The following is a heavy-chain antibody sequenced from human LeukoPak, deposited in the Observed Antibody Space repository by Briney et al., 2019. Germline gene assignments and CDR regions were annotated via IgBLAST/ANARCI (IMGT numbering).Heavy chain of an antibody. V-gene: IGHV3-7*01. CDR2: IRPDGCET. CDR3: ARDETYDYESNGYLDF. J-gene: IGHJ4*02. CDR1: GYSFTNYW. D-gene: IGHD3-22*01. Sequence: GESLKISCEGSGYSFTNYWIGWVRQMPGKGLEWVANIRPDGCETYYVDSLRGRFTISRDNAKNFVYLQMSSLRAEDTAIYYGARDETYDYESNGYLDFWGQGTVVTVSS.